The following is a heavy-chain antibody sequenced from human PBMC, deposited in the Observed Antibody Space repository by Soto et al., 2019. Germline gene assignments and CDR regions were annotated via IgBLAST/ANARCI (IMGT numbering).Heavy chain of an antibody. CDR2: IYYTGNT. D-gene: IGHD6-19*01. CDR1: VGSISSYY. Sequence: SETLSLTCTGSVGSISSYYWSWIRQPPGKGLEWIGYIYYTGNTNYNPSLKSRVTISVDTSKNQFSLKLTSLTAADTAVYYCARARTSSAVDFDSWGQGTLVTVYS. V-gene: IGHV4-59*13. CDR3: ARARTSSAVDFDS. J-gene: IGHJ4*02.